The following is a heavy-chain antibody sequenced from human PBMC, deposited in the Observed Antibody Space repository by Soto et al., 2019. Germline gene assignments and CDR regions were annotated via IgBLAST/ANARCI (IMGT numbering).Heavy chain of an antibody. D-gene: IGHD3-10*01. J-gene: IGHJ5*02. CDR1: GFSLSTTGVG. CDR3: AHSRLNTAVMVRGVVGVNWFDP. V-gene: IGHV2-5*02. Sequence: SGPTLVNPTQTLTLTCTFSGFSLSTTGVGVGWIRQPPGKALEWLALIYWDDDKRYSPSVKSRLTITKDTSKNQVVLTMTNMDPVDTATYYCAHSRLNTAVMVRGVVGVNWFDPWGQGTLVTVSS. CDR2: IYWDDDK.